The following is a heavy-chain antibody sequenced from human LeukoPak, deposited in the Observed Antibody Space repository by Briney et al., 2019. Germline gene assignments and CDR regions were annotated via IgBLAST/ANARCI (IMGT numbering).Heavy chain of an antibody. CDR3: ARDRVVGATGDFGY. CDR1: GYTFTSYG. D-gene: IGHD1-26*01. J-gene: IGHJ4*02. V-gene: IGHV1-18*01. Sequence: VSVKVSCKASGYTFTSYGISWVRQTPGQGLEWMGWISAYNGNTNYAQKLQGRVTMTTDTSTSTAYMELRSLRSDDTAVYYCARDRVVGATGDFGYWGQGTLVTVSS. CDR2: ISAYNGNT.